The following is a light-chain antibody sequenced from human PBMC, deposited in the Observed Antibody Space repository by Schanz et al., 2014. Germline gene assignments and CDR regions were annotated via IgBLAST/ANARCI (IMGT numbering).Light chain of an antibody. CDR3: QQSYSAPWT. CDR2: SAS. V-gene: IGKV1-39*01. Sequence: DIQMTQSPSSLSASVGDRVTITCRASQSISNYLNWYQQSPGKAPKLLIYSASSLHSGVPSRFSGSGSGTDFTLTISTLQPEDFATYYCQQSYSAPWTFGQGTKVESK. CDR1: QSISNY. J-gene: IGKJ1*01.